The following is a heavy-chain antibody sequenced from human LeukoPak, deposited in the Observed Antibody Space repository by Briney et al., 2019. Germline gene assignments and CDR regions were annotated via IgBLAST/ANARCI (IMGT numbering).Heavy chain of an antibody. CDR1: GFTFSSYS. Sequence: GGSLRLSCAASGFTFSSYSMNWVRQAPGKGLEWVSSISSSSSYIYYADSVKGRFTISRDNAKNSLYLQMNSLRAEDTAVYYCARGCTYYYYYMDIWGKGTTVTISS. CDR2: ISSSSSYI. V-gene: IGHV3-21*01. CDR3: ARGCTYYYYYMDI. D-gene: IGHD4/OR15-4a*01. J-gene: IGHJ6*03.